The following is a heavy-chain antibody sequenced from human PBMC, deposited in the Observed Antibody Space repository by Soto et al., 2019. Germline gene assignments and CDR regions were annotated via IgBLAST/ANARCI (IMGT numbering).Heavy chain of an antibody. Sequence: ESLKISCKGSGYSFTSYWIGWVRQMPGKGLEWMGIIYPGDSYTRYSPSFQGQFTMSPDKSISPAYLQWSSLKASDTAMYYCARQSPAAETPFDYWGQGTLVTVSS. D-gene: IGHD6-13*01. J-gene: IGHJ4*02. CDR3: ARQSPAAETPFDY. CDR1: GYSFTSYW. V-gene: IGHV5-51*01. CDR2: IYPGDSYT.